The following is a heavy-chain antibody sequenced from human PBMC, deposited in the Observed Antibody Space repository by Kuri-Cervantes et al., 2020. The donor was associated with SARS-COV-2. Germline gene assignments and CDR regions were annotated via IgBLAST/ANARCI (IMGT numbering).Heavy chain of an antibody. J-gene: IGHJ4*02. D-gene: IGHD3-16*02. Sequence: GESLKISCAASGFTFSSYWMSWVRQAPGKGLEWVANIKQDGSEKYYVDSVKGRFTISRDNAKNSLYLQMNSLRAEDTAVYYCARDRSRGIWGSYRVRGKDYWGQGTLVTVSS. V-gene: IGHV3-7*01. CDR1: GFTFSSYW. CDR2: IKQDGSEK. CDR3: ARDRSRGIWGSYRVRGKDY.